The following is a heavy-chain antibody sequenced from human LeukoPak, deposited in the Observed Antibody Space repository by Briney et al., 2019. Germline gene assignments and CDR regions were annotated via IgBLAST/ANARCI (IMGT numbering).Heavy chain of an antibody. CDR3: ARDNLNYYYMDV. J-gene: IGHJ6*03. Sequence: SVKVSCKASGGTFSSYAISWVRQAPGQGLEWMGGITPIFGTANYAQKFQGRVTITADESTSTAYMELSSLRSEDTAVYYCARDNLNYYYMDVWGKGTTVTVSS. CDR2: ITPIFGTA. D-gene: IGHD1-20*01. CDR1: GGTFSSYA. V-gene: IGHV1-69*13.